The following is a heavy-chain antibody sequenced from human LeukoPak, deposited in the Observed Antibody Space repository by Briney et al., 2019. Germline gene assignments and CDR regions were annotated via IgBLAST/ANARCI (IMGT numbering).Heavy chain of an antibody. Sequence: GESLKISCKGSGYSFTSYWISWVRQMPGKGLEWMGRIDPSDSYTNYSPSFQGHVTISADESISTAYLQWSSLKASDTAMYYCARLAMVVAATPGAFDIWGQGTMVTVSS. CDR1: GYSFTSYW. J-gene: IGHJ3*02. CDR3: ARLAMVVAATPGAFDI. D-gene: IGHD2-15*01. V-gene: IGHV5-10-1*01. CDR2: IDPSDSYT.